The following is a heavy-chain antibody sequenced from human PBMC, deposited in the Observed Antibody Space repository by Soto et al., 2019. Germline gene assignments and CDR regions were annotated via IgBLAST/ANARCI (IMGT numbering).Heavy chain of an antibody. V-gene: IGHV3-15*07. J-gene: IGHJ4*02. CDR2: IKSKTDGGTI. CDR3: TTWARQGC. CDR1: GFTLSNVW. Sequence: EVQLVESGGGLVKPGESLRLSCVGSGFTLSNVWMNWVRQAPGKGLEWVGRIKSKTDGGTIDYAAPVKGRFTISKDDSTSTLYLQMNSLKTEDTAVYYCTTWARQGCWGQATLVTVSS.